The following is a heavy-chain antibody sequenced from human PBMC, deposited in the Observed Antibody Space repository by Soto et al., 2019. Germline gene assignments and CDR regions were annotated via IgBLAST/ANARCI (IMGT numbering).Heavy chain of an antibody. J-gene: IGHJ4*02. V-gene: IGHV1-18*01. CDR3: ARDEMAGWFGELTDDY. Sequence: QVQLVQSGAEVKKPGASVKVSRKASGYTFTSYGISWVRQAPGQGLEWMGWISAYNGNTNYAQKLQGRVTMTTDTSTSTAYMELRSLRSDDTAVYYCARDEMAGWFGELTDDYWGQGTLVTVSS. CDR2: ISAYNGNT. D-gene: IGHD3-10*01. CDR1: GYTFTSYG.